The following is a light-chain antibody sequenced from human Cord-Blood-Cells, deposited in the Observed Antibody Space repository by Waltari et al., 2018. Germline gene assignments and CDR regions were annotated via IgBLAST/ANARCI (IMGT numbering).Light chain of an antibody. V-gene: IGLV2-14*01. J-gene: IGLJ3*02. CDR3: SSYTSSSTFGV. CDR2: DVS. CDR1: SSDVGGYNY. Sequence: QSALTQPASVSGSPGQSITISCTGTSSDVGGYNYVSWYQQHPGKAPKLMIYDVSKRPSGVSNRCSGSKSGNTASLTSSGLQAEDEADYYCSSYTSSSTFGVFGGGTKLTVL.